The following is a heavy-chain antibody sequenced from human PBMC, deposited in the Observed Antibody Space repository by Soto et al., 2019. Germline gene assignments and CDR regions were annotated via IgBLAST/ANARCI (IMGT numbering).Heavy chain of an antibody. CDR3: ARVTGPHSSSAGGLHY. CDR1: GGSISICDYY. V-gene: IGHV4-30-4*01. Sequence: TLSLTGTVSGGSISICDYYWSWIRQPPGKGLEWIGYIYYSGSTYYNPSLKSRVTISVDTSKNQFSLKLSSVTAADTAVYYCARVTGPHSSSAGGLHYWGQGTMVTVSS. CDR2: IYYSGST. J-gene: IGHJ4*02. D-gene: IGHD6-6*01.